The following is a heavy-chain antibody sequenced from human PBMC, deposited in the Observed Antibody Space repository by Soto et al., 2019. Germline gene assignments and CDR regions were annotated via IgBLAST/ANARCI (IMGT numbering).Heavy chain of an antibody. V-gene: IGHV3-53*04. CDR3: ARGGGRLRFLEGASLSIVPDYYMDV. CDR2: IYSGGST. J-gene: IGHJ6*03. D-gene: IGHD3-3*01. Sequence: GGSLRLSCAASGFTVSSNYMSWVRQAPGKGLEWVSVIYSGGSTYYADSVKGRFTISRHNSKNTLYLQMNSLRAEDTAVYYCARGGGRLRFLEGASLSIVPDYYMDVWGKGTTVTVSS. CDR1: GFTVSSNY.